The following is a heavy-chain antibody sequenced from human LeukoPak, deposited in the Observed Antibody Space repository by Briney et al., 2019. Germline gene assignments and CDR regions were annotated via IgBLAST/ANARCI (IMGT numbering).Heavy chain of an antibody. CDR2: IKQDGSEK. J-gene: IGHJ6*02. Sequence: GGSLRLFCAASGFTFSSYWMSWVRQAPGKALEWVANIKQDGSEKYYVDSVKGRFTISRDNAKNSLYLQMNSLRAEDTAVYYCARDEGTDYYYGMDVWGQGTTVTVSS. D-gene: IGHD1-1*01. CDR3: ARDEGTDYYYGMDV. V-gene: IGHV3-7*01. CDR1: GFTFSSYW.